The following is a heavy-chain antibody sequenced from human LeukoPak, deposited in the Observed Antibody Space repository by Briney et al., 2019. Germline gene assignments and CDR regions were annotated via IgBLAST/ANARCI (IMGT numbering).Heavy chain of an antibody. CDR1: GYSFSNYW. V-gene: IGHV5-51*01. CDR3: ARQAESSLAPGENDAFDI. CDR2: IYPCDSDT. J-gene: IGHJ3*02. D-gene: IGHD4-17*01. Sequence: PGESLKISCKGSGYSFSNYWIGWVRQMPGRGLEWMGIIYPCDSDTRYSPSFQGQVTISADKSISTAYLQWSSLKAPDTAMYYCARQAESSLAPGENDAFDIWGQGTMVTVSS.